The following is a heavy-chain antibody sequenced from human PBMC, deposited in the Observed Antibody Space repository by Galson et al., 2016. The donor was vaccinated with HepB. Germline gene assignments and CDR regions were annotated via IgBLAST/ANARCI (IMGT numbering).Heavy chain of an antibody. D-gene: IGHD3-10*01. CDR1: GGSISSGGYY. CDR2: IFHSGRP. V-gene: IGHV4-39*06. J-gene: IGHJ4*02. CDR3: ARGCVSGSCDY. Sequence: LSLTCNVSGGSISSGGYYWAWIRQPPGKGLEWMGSIFHSGRPYYKSSPGSRIPITVDTYKNQLPLNLSPVTAADTAVYYCARGCVSGSCDYWGQGTLVTVSS.